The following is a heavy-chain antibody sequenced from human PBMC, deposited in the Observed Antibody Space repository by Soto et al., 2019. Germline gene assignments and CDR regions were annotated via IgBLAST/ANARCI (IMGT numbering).Heavy chain of an antibody. D-gene: IGHD6-19*01. CDR2: ISGSGGST. CDR1: GFTFSSYA. V-gene: IGHV3-23*01. J-gene: IGHJ4*02. CDR3: AKAILGSSGWYYFDY. Sequence: GGSLRLSCAAPGFTFSSYAMSWVRQAPGKGLEWVSAISGSGGSTYYADSVKGRFTISRDNSKNTLYLQMNSLRAEDTAVYYCAKAILGSSGWYYFDYWGQGTLVTVSS.